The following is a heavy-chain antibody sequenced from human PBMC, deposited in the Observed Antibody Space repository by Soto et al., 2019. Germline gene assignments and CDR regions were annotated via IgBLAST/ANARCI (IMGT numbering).Heavy chain of an antibody. CDR3: ASHLGGGYDSFFEYYYYYMDV. D-gene: IGHD5-12*01. CDR2: ISSSSSTI. CDR1: GFTFSSYS. V-gene: IGHV3-48*01. Sequence: GGSLRLSCAASGFTFSSYSMNWVRQAPGKGLEWVSYISSSSSTIYYADSVKGRFTISRDNAKNSLYLQMNSLRAEDMAVYYCASHLGGGYDSFFEYYYYYMDVWGKGTTVTVSS. J-gene: IGHJ6*03.